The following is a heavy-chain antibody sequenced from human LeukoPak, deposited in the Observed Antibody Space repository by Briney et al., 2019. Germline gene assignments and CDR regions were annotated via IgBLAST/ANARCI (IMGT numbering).Heavy chain of an antibody. V-gene: IGHV3-9*01. CDR2: ISWNSGSI. CDR3: AKDGGDYYYYGMDV. D-gene: IGHD4-17*01. J-gene: IGHJ6*02. Sequence: GRSLRLSCAASGFTFDDYAMHWVRQAPGKGLEWVSGISWNSGSIGYADSVKGRFTISRDNAKNSLYLQMNSLRAEDTALYYCAKDGGDYYYYGMDVWGQGTTVTVSS. CDR1: GFTFDDYA.